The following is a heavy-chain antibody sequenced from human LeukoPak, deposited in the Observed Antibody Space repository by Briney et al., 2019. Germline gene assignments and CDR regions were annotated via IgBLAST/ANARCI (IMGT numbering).Heavy chain of an antibody. D-gene: IGHD3-3*01. Sequence: SETLSLTCAVYGGSFSGYYWSWIRQPPGKGLEWIGEINHSGSTNYNPSLKSRVTMSVDTSKNQFSLKLSSVTAADTAVYYCARGRAITIFGVVIAPTGYDYWGQGTLVTVSS. CDR1: GGSFSGYY. J-gene: IGHJ4*02. CDR3: ARGRAITIFGVVIAPTGYDY. V-gene: IGHV4-34*01. CDR2: INHSGST.